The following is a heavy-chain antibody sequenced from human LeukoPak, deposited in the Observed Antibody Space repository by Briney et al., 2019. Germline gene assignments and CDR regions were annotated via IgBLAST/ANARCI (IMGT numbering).Heavy chain of an antibody. Sequence: GGSLRLSCAASGFTFSSYAMHWVRQAPGKGLEWVAVISYDGSNKYYADSVKGRFTISRDNSKNTLYLQMNSLRAEDTAVYYCARRVYYDSSGYLFWGQGTMVTVSS. CDR3: ARRVYYDSSGYLF. CDR2: ISYDGSNK. CDR1: GFTFSSYA. J-gene: IGHJ3*01. D-gene: IGHD3-22*01. V-gene: IGHV3-30-3*01.